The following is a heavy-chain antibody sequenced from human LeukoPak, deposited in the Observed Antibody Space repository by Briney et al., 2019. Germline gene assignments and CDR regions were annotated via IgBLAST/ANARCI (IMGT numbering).Heavy chain of an antibody. CDR3: ARTLTRAYSSSWYPNWFDP. D-gene: IGHD6-13*01. Sequence: SVKVSCKASGGTFSSYAISWVRQAPGQGLEWMGGIIPIFGTANYAQKFQGRVTITADESTSTAYMELSSLRSEDTAVYYCARTLTRAYSSSWYPNWFDPWGQGTLVTVSS. CDR2: IIPIFGTA. J-gene: IGHJ5*02. V-gene: IGHV1-69*13. CDR1: GGTFSSYA.